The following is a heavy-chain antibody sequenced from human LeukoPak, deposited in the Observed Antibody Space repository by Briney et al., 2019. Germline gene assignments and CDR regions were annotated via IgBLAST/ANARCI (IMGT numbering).Heavy chain of an antibody. CDR3: ARVGFYAFDI. CDR2: ISSSGRGGTT. J-gene: IGHJ3*02. Sequence: GGSLRLSCAASGFTLSSYGMSWVRQAPGKGLEWVSAISSSGRGGTTWYAASVKGRFSISRDNSKNTLYLQMNSLRAEDTAEYYCARVGFYAFDIWGQGTKVTVSS. D-gene: IGHD1-26*01. CDR1: GFTLSSYG. V-gene: IGHV3-23*01.